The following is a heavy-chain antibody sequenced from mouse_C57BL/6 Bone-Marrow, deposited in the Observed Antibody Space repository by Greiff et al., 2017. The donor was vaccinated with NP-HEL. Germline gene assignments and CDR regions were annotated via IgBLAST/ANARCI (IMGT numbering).Heavy chain of an antibody. J-gene: IGHJ1*03. CDR1: GYTFTDYY. D-gene: IGHD2-3*01. Sequence: EVQLQQSGPVLVKPGASVKMSCKASGYTFTDYYMNWVKQSHGKSLEWIGVINPYNGGTSYNQKFKGKATLTVDKSSSTAYMELNSLTSEDSVVYYCAREGDGYHWYFDVWGTGTTVTVSS. CDR3: AREGDGYHWYFDV. V-gene: IGHV1-19*01. CDR2: INPYNGGT.